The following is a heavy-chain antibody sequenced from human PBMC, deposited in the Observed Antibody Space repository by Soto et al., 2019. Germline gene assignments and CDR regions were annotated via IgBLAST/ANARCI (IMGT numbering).Heavy chain of an antibody. Sequence: ETLSLTCTVSGGSISSYYWNRILQPPEKTLEWLAHIFSNYEKSYRTSLKSRLTISEDTSKSQVVLTMTNVDPVDTATYYCARILFGRSVAGGYFYMDVWGKGTTVTVSS. D-gene: IGHD6-19*01. V-gene: IGHV2-26*01. CDR2: IFSNYEK. CDR1: GGSISSYYW. CDR3: ARILFGRSVAGGYFYMDV. J-gene: IGHJ6*03.